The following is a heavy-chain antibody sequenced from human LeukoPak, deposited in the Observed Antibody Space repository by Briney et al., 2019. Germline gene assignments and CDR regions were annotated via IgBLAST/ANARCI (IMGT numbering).Heavy chain of an antibody. J-gene: IGHJ4*02. D-gene: IGHD1-26*01. Sequence: GGSLRLSCVASGFAFSSYWMGWVRQAPGKGLEWVANIKQDGGEKYYVDSVKGRFTISRDNAKNSLFLQMNSLRVEDTAVYYCARLGGSYYTYWGQGTLVTVSS. CDR2: IKQDGGEK. CDR3: ARLGGSYYTY. CDR1: GFAFSSYW. V-gene: IGHV3-7*01.